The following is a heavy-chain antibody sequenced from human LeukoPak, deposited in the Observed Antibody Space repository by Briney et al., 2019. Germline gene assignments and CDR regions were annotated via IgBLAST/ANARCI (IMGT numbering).Heavy chain of an antibody. J-gene: IGHJ5*02. CDR3: AKVRGTAARDNWFDP. V-gene: IGHV3-21*04. CDR2: ISSSSSYI. Sequence: GGSLRLSCAASGFTFSSYSMNWVRQAPGKGLEWVSSISSSSSYIYYAASVKGRFTISRDNTKNSLFLQMNSLRAEDTAVYYCAKVRGTAARDNWFDPWGQGTLVTVSS. CDR1: GFTFSSYS. D-gene: IGHD6-6*01.